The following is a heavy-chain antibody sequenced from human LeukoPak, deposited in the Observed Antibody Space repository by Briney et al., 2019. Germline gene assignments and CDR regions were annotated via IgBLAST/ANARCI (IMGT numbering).Heavy chain of an antibody. CDR1: GLTFSSYG. CDR2: ISYDGSNK. V-gene: IGHV3-30*18. D-gene: IGHD2-15*01. CDR3: AKGYCSGGSCYGLGYYYYYGMDV. J-gene: IGHJ6*02. Sequence: PGGSLRLSCAASGLTFSSYGMHWVRQAPGKGLEWVAVISYDGSNKYYADSVKGRFTISRDNSKNTLYLQMNSLRAEDTAVYYCAKGYCSGGSCYGLGYYYYYGMDVWGQGTTVTVSS.